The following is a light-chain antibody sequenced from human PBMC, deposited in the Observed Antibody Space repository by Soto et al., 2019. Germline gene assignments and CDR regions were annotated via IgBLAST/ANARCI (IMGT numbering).Light chain of an antibody. CDR3: QQLNSYPFT. V-gene: IGKV1-9*01. CDR2: AAS. Sequence: DIQLTQSPSFLSASVGERVTITCRASQGISSYLAWYQQKPGKAPKLLIYAASTLQSGVPSRFSGSESGTEFTLTISSLQPEDFATYYCQQLNSYPFTFGGGTKVDIK. J-gene: IGKJ4*01. CDR1: QGISSY.